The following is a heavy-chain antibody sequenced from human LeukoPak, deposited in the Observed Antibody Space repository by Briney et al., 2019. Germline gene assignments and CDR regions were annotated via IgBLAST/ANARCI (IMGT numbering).Heavy chain of an antibody. J-gene: IGHJ4*02. V-gene: IGHV4-30-2*01. Sequence: NSSETLSLTCTVSGGSISSGGYSWSWIRQPPGKGLEWIGYIYHSGSTYYNPSLKSRVTISVDRSKNQFSLKLSSVTAADTAVYYCARASCSGGSCYHTDYWGQGTLVTVSS. CDR3: ARASCSGGSCYHTDY. D-gene: IGHD2-15*01. CDR1: GGSISSGGYS. CDR2: IYHSGST.